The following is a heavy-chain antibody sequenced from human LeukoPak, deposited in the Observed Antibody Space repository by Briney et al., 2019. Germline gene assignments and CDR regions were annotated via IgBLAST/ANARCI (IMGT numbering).Heavy chain of an antibody. Sequence: GGSLRLSCAASGFNFDDYAMHWVRHAPGKGLEWVSLISWDGAGTYYADSVKGRFTISRDNSKNCLYLQMNSLRAEDTALYYCAKGGYCTSTSCYTYMDVWGKGTTVTVSS. CDR1: GFNFDDYA. D-gene: IGHD2-2*02. CDR2: ISWDGAGT. J-gene: IGHJ6*03. V-gene: IGHV3-43D*03. CDR3: AKGGYCTSTSCYTYMDV.